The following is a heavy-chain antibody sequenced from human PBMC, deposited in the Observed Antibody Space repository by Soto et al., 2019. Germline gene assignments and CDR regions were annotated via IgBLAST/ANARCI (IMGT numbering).Heavy chain of an antibody. CDR1: GFTFSSYG. CDR2: ISYDGSNK. CDR3: ANLRGWTDTVTNYFDY. D-gene: IGHD4-17*01. J-gene: IGHJ4*02. V-gene: IGHV3-30*18. Sequence: HPGGSLRLSCAASGFTFSSYGMHWARQAPGRGLEWVAVISYDGSNKYYADSVKGRFTISRDNSKNTLYLQMNSLRAEDTAVYYCANLRGWTDTVTNYFDYWGQGTLVTVSS.